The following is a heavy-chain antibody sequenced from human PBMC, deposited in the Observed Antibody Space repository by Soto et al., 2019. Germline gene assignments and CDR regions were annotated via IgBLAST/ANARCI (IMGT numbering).Heavy chain of an antibody. V-gene: IGHV2-70*04. Sequence: ALTFAFAGFSLSTSVMRVRWIRQPPGKSLEWLARIDWDDGKFYSTSLKTRLTISKDTSKNPVVLTMTNMDPVDTGTYYCARDYYGSGRPRAMDAWGKGPTVT. D-gene: IGHD3-10*01. J-gene: IGHJ6*04. CDR1: GFSLSTSVMR. CDR3: ARDYYGSGRPRAMDA. CDR2: IDWDDGK.